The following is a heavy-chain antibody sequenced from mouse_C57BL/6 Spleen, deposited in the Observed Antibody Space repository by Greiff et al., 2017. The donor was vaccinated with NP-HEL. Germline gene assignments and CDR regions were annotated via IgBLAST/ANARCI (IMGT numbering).Heavy chain of an antibody. CDR2: IDPSDSET. Sequence: QVQLQQPGAELVRPGSSVKLSCKASGYTFTSYWMHWVKQRPIQGLEWIGNIDPSDSETHYNQKFKDKATLTVDKSSSTAYMQLSSLTSEDSAVYYCARSGVLDYGSSYGYFDVWGTGTTVTVSS. V-gene: IGHV1-52*01. D-gene: IGHD1-1*01. CDR1: GYTFTSYW. J-gene: IGHJ1*03. CDR3: ARSGVLDYGSSYGYFDV.